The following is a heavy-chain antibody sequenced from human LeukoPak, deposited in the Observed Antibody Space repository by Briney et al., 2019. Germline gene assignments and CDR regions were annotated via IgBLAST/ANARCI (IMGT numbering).Heavy chain of an antibody. Sequence: QPGGSLRLSCEASGFTFSSYGMQWVRQAPGKGLEWVAVISYDGSNKYYADSVKGRFTISRDNSKNTLYLQMNSLRAEDTAVYYCARDGGTVVTDYWGQGTLVTVSS. CDR3: ARDGGTVVTDY. D-gene: IGHD4-23*01. J-gene: IGHJ4*02. CDR1: GFTFSSYG. V-gene: IGHV3-30*03. CDR2: ISYDGSNK.